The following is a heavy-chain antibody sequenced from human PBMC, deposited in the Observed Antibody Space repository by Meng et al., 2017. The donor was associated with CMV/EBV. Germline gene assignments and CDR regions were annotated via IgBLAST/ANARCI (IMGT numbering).Heavy chain of an antibody. J-gene: IGHJ4*02. V-gene: IGHV3-21*01. CDR3: ARVQCYDSSGYPCY. CDR2: ISSSSSYI. Sequence: GESLTISCAASGFTFSSYSMNWVRQAPGKGLEWVSSISSSSSYIYYADSVKGRFTISRDNAKNSLYLQMNSLRAEDTAVYYCARVQCYDSSGYPCYWGQGTLVTVSS. D-gene: IGHD3-22*01. CDR1: GFTFSSYS.